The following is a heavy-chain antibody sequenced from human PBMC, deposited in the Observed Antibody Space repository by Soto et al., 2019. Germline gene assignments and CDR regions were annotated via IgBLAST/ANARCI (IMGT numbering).Heavy chain of an antibody. Sequence: QITLKESGPTLVKPTQTLTLTCTFSGFPTSTRAVGVGWIRQPPGKNLAWLAVIFWDDDKRYSPSRKSRPTITKDTSKNQVVLTMTNMDPVDTATYYCAHRHAQQQLVSELFEPWGQGTLVTVSS. V-gene: IGHV2-5*02. D-gene: IGHD6-13*01. J-gene: IGHJ5*02. CDR2: IFWDDDK. CDR3: AHRHAQQQLVSELFEP. CDR1: GFPTSTRAVG.